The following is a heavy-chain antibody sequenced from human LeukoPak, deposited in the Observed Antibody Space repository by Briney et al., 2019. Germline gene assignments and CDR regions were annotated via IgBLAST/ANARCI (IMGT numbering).Heavy chain of an antibody. CDR1: GYTFTSYD. D-gene: IGHD2-15*01. Sequence: ASVKVSCKASGYTFTSYDINWVRQATGQGLEWMGWINPNSGNTSYAQKFQGRVTMTRNTSISTAYMELSSLRSEDTAVYYCARVFNVVVVVAATLAGMDVWGQGATVTVSS. CDR3: ARVFNVVVVVAATLAGMDV. CDR2: INPNSGNT. J-gene: IGHJ6*02. V-gene: IGHV1-8*02.